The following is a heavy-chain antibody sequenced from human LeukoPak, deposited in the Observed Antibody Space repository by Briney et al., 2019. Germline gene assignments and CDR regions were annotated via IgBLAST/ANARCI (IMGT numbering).Heavy chain of an antibody. V-gene: IGHV3-23*01. CDR2: ISGSGGST. CDR1: GFTFSSYG. Sequence: GGSLRLSCAASGFTFSSYGMSWVRQAPGKGLEWVSAISGSGGSTYYADSVKGRFTISRDNSKNTLYLQMNSLRAEDTAVYYCAGFWELLGGDYWGQGTLVTVSS. J-gene: IGHJ4*02. CDR3: AGFWELLGGDY. D-gene: IGHD1-26*01.